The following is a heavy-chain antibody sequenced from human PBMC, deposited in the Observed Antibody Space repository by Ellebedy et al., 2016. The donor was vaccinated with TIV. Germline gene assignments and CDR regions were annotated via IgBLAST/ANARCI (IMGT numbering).Heavy chain of an antibody. CDR3: TRAPSVDPHMDV. V-gene: IGHV1-46*01. CDR1: GYTFSTYY. Sequence: AASVKVSCKASGYTFSTYYMHWVRRPPGQGLEWVGTTHPSGGSTIYAPKFQGRVTMTRNTSTSTVYMELSSLRSEDTAVYYCTRAPSVDPHMDVWGQGTTVTVSS. J-gene: IGHJ6*02. CDR2: THPSGGST. D-gene: IGHD6-19*01.